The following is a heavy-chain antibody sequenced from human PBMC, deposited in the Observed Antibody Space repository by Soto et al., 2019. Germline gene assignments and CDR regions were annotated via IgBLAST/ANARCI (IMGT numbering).Heavy chain of an antibody. CDR3: ARGSMVRGTGFDY. D-gene: IGHD3-10*01. CDR2: IIPILGIA. Sequence: SVKVSCKASGGTFSSYTISWVRQAPGQGLEWMGRIIPILGIANYAQKFQGRVTITADKSTSTAYMELSSLRSEDTAVYYCARGSMVRGTGFDYWGQGTLVTVSS. V-gene: IGHV1-69*02. CDR1: GGTFSSYT. J-gene: IGHJ4*02.